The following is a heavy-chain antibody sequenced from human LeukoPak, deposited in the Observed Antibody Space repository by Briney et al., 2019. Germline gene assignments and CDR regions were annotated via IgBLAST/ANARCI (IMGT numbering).Heavy chain of an antibody. CDR2: INPNSGAR. V-gene: IGHV1-2*02. D-gene: IGHD2-15*01. CDR1: GYTFNGNY. CDR3: TRVGVGIVPFDY. J-gene: IGHJ4*02. Sequence: ASVKVSCKASGYTFNGNYMHWVRQAPGQGLEWMGWINPNSGARNYAQKFQDRVTLTTDTSISTAYMELRRLRSDDTAVYYCTRVGVGIVPFDYWGQGALVTVSS.